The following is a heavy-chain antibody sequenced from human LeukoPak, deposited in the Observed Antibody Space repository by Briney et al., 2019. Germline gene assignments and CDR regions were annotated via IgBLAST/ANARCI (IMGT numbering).Heavy chain of an antibody. D-gene: IGHD3-9*01. CDR1: GFTFSSYW. Sequence: GGSLRLSCAASGFTFSSYWMSWVRQAPGKGLGWVANIKQDGSEKYYVDSVKGRFTISRDNAKNSLYLQMNSLRAEDTAVYYCARDRLDTYYYYYGMDVWGQGTTVTVSS. CDR2: IKQDGSEK. V-gene: IGHV3-7*01. CDR3: ARDRLDTYYYYYGMDV. J-gene: IGHJ6*02.